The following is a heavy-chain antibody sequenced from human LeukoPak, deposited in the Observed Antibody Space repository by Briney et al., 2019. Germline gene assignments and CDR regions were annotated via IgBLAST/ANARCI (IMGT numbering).Heavy chain of an antibody. D-gene: IGHD3-10*01. CDR1: GFTFSSYW. CDR2: IKEDGSEK. Sequence: GGSLRLSCAASGFTFSSYWMSWVRQAPGKGLEWVANIKEDGSEKYYVDSVKGRFTISRDNAKNSLYLQMNSLRAEDTAVYYCARAKEDYYGSGTYSTYDWGQGTLVTVSS. V-gene: IGHV3-7*01. J-gene: IGHJ4*02. CDR3: ARAKEDYYGSGTYSTYD.